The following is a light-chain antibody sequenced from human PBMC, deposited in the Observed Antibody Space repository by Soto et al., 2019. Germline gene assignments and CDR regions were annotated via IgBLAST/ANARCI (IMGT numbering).Light chain of an antibody. Sequence: QSVLTQPASVSGSPGQSITISCTATSSDFGIFDLVSWYQQYPGKAPKVIIFEGSKWPSGVSDRFSGSTSGNTASLTISGLQAEDEADYHCCSYAGNRTFVFGGGTKLTVL. J-gene: IGLJ2*01. CDR2: EGS. V-gene: IGLV2-23*03. CDR3: CSYAGNRTFV. CDR1: SSDFGIFDL.